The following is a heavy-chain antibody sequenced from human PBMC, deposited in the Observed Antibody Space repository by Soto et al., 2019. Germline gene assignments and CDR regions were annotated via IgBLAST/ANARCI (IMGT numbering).Heavy chain of an antibody. Sequence: EVQLVESGGGLVQPGGSLSLSCAASGVTVSSNYMSWVRQAPGKGLEWVSDIYSGGSTYYADSVKGRFTISRDNSKNTLYLQMTSLRAEDTAVYYCARHGYNYGGGYFDYWGQGTLVTVSS. D-gene: IGHD5-18*01. CDR1: GVTVSSNY. CDR2: IYSGGST. V-gene: IGHV3-66*04. CDR3: ARHGYNYGGGYFDY. J-gene: IGHJ4*02.